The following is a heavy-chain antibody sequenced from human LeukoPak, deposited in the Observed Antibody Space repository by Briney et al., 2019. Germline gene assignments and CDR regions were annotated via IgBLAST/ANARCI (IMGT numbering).Heavy chain of an antibody. V-gene: IGHV4-59*01. J-gene: IGHJ4*02. D-gene: IGHD3-10*01. CDR2: IYYSGST. CDR3: ARVRNMVRGVITDFDY. Sequence: SETLSLTCTVSGGSISSYYWSWIRQPPGKGLEWIGYIYYSGSTNYNPSLKSRVTISVDTSKNQFSLKLSSVTAADTAVYYCARVRNMVRGVITDFDYWGQGTLVTVSS. CDR1: GGSISSYY.